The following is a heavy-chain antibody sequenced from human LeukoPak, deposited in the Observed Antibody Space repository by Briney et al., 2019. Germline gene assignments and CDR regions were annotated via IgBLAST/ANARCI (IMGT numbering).Heavy chain of an antibody. V-gene: IGHV4-38-2*01. Sequence: PSETLSLTCAVSGYSISSSYYWGWIRQPPGKGLEWSWTIYHSGSTHYNPSLKRRVTLSIDTSKHQFSLKLRSVTAADTAVYYGASLTSNKVSHDYWGQGTLVTVSS. CDR2: IYHSGST. D-gene: IGHD2-21*02. J-gene: IGHJ4*02. CDR3: ASLTSNKVSHDY. CDR1: GYSISSSYY.